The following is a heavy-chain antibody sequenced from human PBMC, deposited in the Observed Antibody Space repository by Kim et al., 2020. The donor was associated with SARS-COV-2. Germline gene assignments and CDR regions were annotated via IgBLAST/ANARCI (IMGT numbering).Heavy chain of an antibody. V-gene: IGHV4-30-4*01. CDR2: IYYSGST. Sequence: SETLSLTCTVSGGSISSGDYYWSWIRQPPGKGLEWIGYIYYSGSTYYNPSLKSRVTISVDTSKNQFSLKLSSVTAADTAVYYCARDGTGFWSGPSDVWGQGTTVTVSS. CDR1: GGSISSGDYY. CDR3: ARDGTGFWSGPSDV. J-gene: IGHJ6*02. D-gene: IGHD3-3*01.